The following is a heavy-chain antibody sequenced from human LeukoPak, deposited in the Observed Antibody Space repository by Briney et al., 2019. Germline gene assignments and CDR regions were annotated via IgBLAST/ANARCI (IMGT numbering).Heavy chain of an antibody. CDR3: AKPRYDFWSGYTLDP. CDR1: GYTFTGYY. V-gene: IGHV1-2*02. J-gene: IGHJ5*02. Sequence: ASVKVSCNASGYTFTGYYMHWVRRAPGQGLEWMGWINPNSGGTNYAQKFQGRVTMTRDTSISTAYMGLSRLRSDDTAVYYCAKPRYDFWSGYTLDPWGQGTLVTVSS. D-gene: IGHD3-3*01. CDR2: INPNSGGT.